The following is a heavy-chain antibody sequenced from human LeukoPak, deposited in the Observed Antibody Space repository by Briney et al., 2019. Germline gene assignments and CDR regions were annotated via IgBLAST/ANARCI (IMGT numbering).Heavy chain of an antibody. CDR2: IKQDGSEK. V-gene: IGHV3-7*01. D-gene: IGHD3-22*01. CDR3: ARDLYRIVVVPHYFDY. Sequence: GSLRLSCAASGFTFSSYWMNWVRQAPGKGLEWVANIKQDGSEKYYVDSVKGRFTISRDNAKNSLSLQMNSLRAEDTAVYYCARDLYRIVVVPHYFDYWGQGTLVTVSS. CDR1: GFTFSSYW. J-gene: IGHJ4*02.